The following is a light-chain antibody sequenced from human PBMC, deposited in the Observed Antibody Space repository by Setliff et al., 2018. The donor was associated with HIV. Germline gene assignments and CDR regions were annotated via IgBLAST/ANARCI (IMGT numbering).Light chain of an antibody. V-gene: IGLV3-21*03. CDR2: DDS. CDR3: QVFDNSSDHVV. CDR1: NIGDKS. J-gene: IGLJ2*01. Sequence: SYELTQPPSVSVAPGKTARLTCGGNNIGDKSVHWYQQRPGQAPVLVVYDDSDRPSGIPERFSGYNSGNTATLTISSVEAGDEADYYCQVFDNSSDHVVFGGGTQLTVL.